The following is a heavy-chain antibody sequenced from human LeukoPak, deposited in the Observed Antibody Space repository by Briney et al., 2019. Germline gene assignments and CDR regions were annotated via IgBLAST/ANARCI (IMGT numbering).Heavy chain of an antibody. J-gene: IGHJ5*02. Sequence: GASVKVSCKASGYTFTGYYMHWVRQASGQGLEWMGWINPNSGGTNYAQKFQGRVTMTRDTSISTAYMELRSLRSDDTAVYYCAREGYSSSQNWFDPWGQGTLVTVSS. CDR2: INPNSGGT. V-gene: IGHV1-2*02. CDR1: GYTFTGYY. CDR3: AREGYSSSQNWFDP. D-gene: IGHD6-13*01.